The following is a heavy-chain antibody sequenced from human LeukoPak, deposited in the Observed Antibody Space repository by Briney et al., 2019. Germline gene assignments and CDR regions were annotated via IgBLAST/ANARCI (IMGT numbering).Heavy chain of an antibody. CDR2: IYYSGST. V-gene: IGHV4-59*01. Sequence: PSETLSLTCTVSGGSISSYYWSWIRQPPGKGLEWIGYIYYSGSTNYNPSLKSRVTISVDTSKNQFSLKLSSVTAADTAVYYCARDLGGTDVYCSGGSCYGYDAFDIWGQGTMVTVSS. J-gene: IGHJ3*02. CDR3: ARDLGGTDVYCSGGSCYGYDAFDI. CDR1: GGSISSYY. D-gene: IGHD2-15*01.